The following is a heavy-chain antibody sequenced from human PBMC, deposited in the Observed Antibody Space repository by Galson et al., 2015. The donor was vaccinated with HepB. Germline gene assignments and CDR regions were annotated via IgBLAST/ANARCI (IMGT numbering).Heavy chain of an antibody. Sequence: SLRLSCAASGFTFSSYAMHWVRQAPGKGLEWVAVISYDGSNKYYADSVKGRFTISRDNSKNTLYLQMNSLRAEDTAVYYCAQDIVATGGDVWGQGTTVTVSS. CDR1: GFTFSSYA. D-gene: IGHD5-12*01. J-gene: IGHJ6*02. CDR3: AQDIVATGGDV. V-gene: IGHV3-30-3*01. CDR2: ISYDGSNK.